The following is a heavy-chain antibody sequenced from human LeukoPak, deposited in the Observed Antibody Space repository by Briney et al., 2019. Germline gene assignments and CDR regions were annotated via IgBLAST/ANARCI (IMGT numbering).Heavy chain of an antibody. Sequence: GGSLRLSCVASGFTFSSYNINWVRQAPGKGLEWVSSISSSGDYIYYADSVKGRFTISRDNAKNSLYLQMNSLRAEDTAAYYCARDPLGYCSGGSCYSWFDYWGQGTLVTVSS. J-gene: IGHJ4*02. CDR2: ISSSGDYI. CDR1: GFTFSSYN. V-gene: IGHV3-21*01. D-gene: IGHD2-15*01. CDR3: ARDPLGYCSGGSCYSWFDY.